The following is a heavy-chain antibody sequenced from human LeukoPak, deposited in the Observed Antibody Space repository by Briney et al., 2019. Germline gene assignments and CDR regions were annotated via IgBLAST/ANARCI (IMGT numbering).Heavy chain of an antibody. Sequence: GGSLRLSCAASGFTFSSYAMHWVRQAPGKGLEWVAVISYDGSNKYYADSVKDRFTISRDNSKNTLYLQMNSLRAEDTAVYYCARDLVRGVNYYYYGMDVWGQGTTVTVSS. D-gene: IGHD3-10*01. CDR1: GFTFSSYA. J-gene: IGHJ6*02. CDR2: ISYDGSNK. CDR3: ARDLVRGVNYYYYGMDV. V-gene: IGHV3-30-3*01.